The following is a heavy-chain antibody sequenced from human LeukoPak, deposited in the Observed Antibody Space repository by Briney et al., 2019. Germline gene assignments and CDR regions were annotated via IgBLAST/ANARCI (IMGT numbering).Heavy chain of an antibody. J-gene: IGHJ4*02. V-gene: IGHV4-59*01. Sequence: SETLSLTCTVSGGSISNYYWSWIRQPPGKGLEWIGYLYYSGSTNYNPSLKSRVTISGDTSKNQFSLKLTSVTAADTAVYYCARGLGSRYYFNSWGQGSLVTVSS. CDR3: ARGLGSRYYFNS. CDR1: GGSISNYY. D-gene: IGHD3-10*01. CDR2: LYYSGST.